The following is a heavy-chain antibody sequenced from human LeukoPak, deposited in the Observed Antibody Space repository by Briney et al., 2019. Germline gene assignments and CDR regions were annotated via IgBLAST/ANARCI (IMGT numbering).Heavy chain of an antibody. Sequence: PSETLSLTCTVSGGSISSYYWSWIRQPPGKGLEWLGYIYYSGSTNYNPSLKSRVTISVDTSKNQFSLKLSSVTAADTAVYSCARDPASSGWYNAFDIWGQGTMVTVSS. CDR2: IYYSGST. V-gene: IGHV4-59*01. D-gene: IGHD6-19*01. CDR1: GGSISSYY. CDR3: ARDPASSGWYNAFDI. J-gene: IGHJ3*02.